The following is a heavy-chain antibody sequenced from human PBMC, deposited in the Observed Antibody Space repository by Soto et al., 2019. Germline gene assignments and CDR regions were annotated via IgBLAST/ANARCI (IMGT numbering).Heavy chain of an antibody. Sequence: NPSETLSLTCSVSGGSISSGDYYWSWIRQPPGKGLEWIGYIYYSGSTYYNPSLKSRVTISVDTSKNQFSLKLSSVTAADTAVYYCARAPRDGYNNSGKVTRVTASS. CDR1: GGSISSGDYY. J-gene: IGHJ4*02. V-gene: IGHV4-30-4*01. D-gene: IGHD5-12*01. CDR2: IYYSGST. CDR3: ARAPRDGYNN.